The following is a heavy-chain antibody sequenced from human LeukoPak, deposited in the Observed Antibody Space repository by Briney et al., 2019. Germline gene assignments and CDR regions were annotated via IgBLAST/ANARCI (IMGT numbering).Heavy chain of an antibody. V-gene: IGHV3-23*01. CDR3: AKDLDDSSGYYGDY. CDR2: IHGGNT. Sequence: GGSLRLSCAASGFTFSSYAMTWVRQAPGKGLEWVSTIHGGNTFYADSVKGRFTISRDNSKNTLYLQMTGLRAEDTAVYYCAKDLDDSSGYYGDYWGQGTLVTVSS. J-gene: IGHJ4*02. CDR1: GFTFSSYA. D-gene: IGHD3-22*01.